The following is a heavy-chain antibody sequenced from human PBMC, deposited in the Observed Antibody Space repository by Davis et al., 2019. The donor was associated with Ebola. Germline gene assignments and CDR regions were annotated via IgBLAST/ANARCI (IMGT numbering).Heavy chain of an antibody. CDR2: TYYSSKWYN. V-gene: IGHV6-1*01. J-gene: IGHJ5*02. Sequence: PSETLSLTCAVSGDSVSSNSVAWNWIRQSPSRGLEWLGRTYYSSKWYNDYAVSVKSRITINPDTSKNQFSLQLNSVTPEDTAVYYCARLAWSPTKWFDPWGQGTLVTVSS. D-gene: IGHD2-8*02. CDR1: GDSVSSNSVA. CDR3: ARLAWSPTKWFDP.